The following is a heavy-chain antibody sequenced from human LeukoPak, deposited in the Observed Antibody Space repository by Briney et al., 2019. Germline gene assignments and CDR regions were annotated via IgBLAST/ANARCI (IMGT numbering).Heavy chain of an antibody. D-gene: IGHD2-15*01. CDR2: IIPVLGVS. V-gene: IGHV1-69*04. Sequence: ASVKVSCKASGGSFSSFVITWVRQAPGQGLEWMGRIIPVLGVSNFAQKFQGRVTITADKSTNTAHMELNRLESGDTAVYYCTRGLHAYCSGGSCYSGYWGQGTLVTVSS. J-gene: IGHJ4*02. CDR3: TRGLHAYCSGGSCYSGY. CDR1: GGSFSSFV.